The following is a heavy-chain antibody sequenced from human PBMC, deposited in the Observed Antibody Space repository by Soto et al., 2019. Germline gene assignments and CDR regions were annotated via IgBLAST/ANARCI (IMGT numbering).Heavy chain of an antibody. CDR3: ARTSMQSRGYSYGHGGMDV. Sequence: PGESLKISCKGSGYSFTSYWISWVRQMPGKGLEWMGRIDPSDSYTYYSPSFQGHVTISADKSISTAYLQWSSLKASDTAMYYCARTSMQSRGYSYGHGGMDVWGQGTTVTVSS. V-gene: IGHV5-10-1*01. J-gene: IGHJ6*02. CDR1: GYSFTSYW. D-gene: IGHD5-18*01. CDR2: IDPSDSYT.